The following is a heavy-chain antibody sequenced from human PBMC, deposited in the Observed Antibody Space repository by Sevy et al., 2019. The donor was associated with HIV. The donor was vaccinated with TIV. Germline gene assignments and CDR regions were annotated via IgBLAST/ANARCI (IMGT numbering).Heavy chain of an antibody. Sequence: GGSLRLSCAASGFTFSSYAMSWVRQAPGKGLEWVSAITASGGSTYSADSVKGRFTISRDNSRNTLYLQMNSLRAEDSAVYYCAKERPVAVAGYWGQGTLVTVSS. CDR1: GFTFSSYA. CDR2: ITASGGST. J-gene: IGHJ4*02. V-gene: IGHV3-23*01. D-gene: IGHD6-19*01. CDR3: AKERPVAVAGY.